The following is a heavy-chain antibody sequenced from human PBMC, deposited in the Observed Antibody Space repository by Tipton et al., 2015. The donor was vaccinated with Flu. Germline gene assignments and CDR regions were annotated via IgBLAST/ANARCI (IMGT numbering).Heavy chain of an antibody. Sequence: GLVKPSETLSLTCTVSGGSISSSRYYWGWIRQPPGKGLEWIGNTFHSGNTYLNPSLKSRVTISIDTSKNQFSLKLSSVTAADTAVYYCARVHYDPSGYNLDFWGQGILVTVSS. J-gene: IGHJ4*02. CDR3: ARVHYDPSGYNLDF. V-gene: IGHV4-39*07. CDR2: TFHSGNT. D-gene: IGHD3-22*01. CDR1: GGSISSSRYY.